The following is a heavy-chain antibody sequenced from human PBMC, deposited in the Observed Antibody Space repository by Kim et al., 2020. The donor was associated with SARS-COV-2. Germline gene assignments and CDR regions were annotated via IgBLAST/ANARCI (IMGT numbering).Heavy chain of an antibody. CDR3: ARGTILPGITMVRGVIHNYYYYGMDV. Sequence: SETLSLTCAVSGGSISSSNWWSWVRQPPGKGLEWIGEIYHSGSTNYNPSLKSRVTISVDKSKNQFSLKLSSVTAADTAVYYCARGTILPGITMVRGVIHNYYYYGMDVWGQGTTVTVSS. D-gene: IGHD3-10*01. CDR1: GGSISSSNW. CDR2: IYHSGST. J-gene: IGHJ6*02. V-gene: IGHV4-4*02.